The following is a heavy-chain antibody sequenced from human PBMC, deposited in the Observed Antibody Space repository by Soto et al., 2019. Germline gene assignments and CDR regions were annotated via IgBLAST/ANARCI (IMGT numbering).Heavy chain of an antibody. V-gene: IGHV4-39*01. Sequence: QLQLQESGPGLVKPSETLSLTCTVSGGSISSSSYYWVWIRQPPGKGLEWLGSIYYSRSTYYNPSLKSRVTISVDTSKNQFSLKLSSVTAADTGGYYCARHEGGAPLDYWGQGTLVTVSS. CDR2: IYYSRST. D-gene: IGHD3-16*01. CDR1: GGSISSSSYY. CDR3: ARHEGGAPLDY. J-gene: IGHJ4*02.